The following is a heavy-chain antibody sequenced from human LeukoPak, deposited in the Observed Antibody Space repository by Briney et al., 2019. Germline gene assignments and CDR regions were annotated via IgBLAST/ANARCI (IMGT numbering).Heavy chain of an antibody. CDR1: GFTFRSHS. Sequence: GGSLRLSCAASGFTFRSHSMTWVRQAPGKGLEWVSYISSSSNTIYYADSVKGRFTISRDNAKNSLYLQMNSLRAEDTAVYYCASPNPYSGYDSTNNYWGQGTLVTVSS. CDR3: ASPNPYSGYDSTNNY. CDR2: ISSSSNTI. J-gene: IGHJ4*02. D-gene: IGHD5-12*01. V-gene: IGHV3-48*01.